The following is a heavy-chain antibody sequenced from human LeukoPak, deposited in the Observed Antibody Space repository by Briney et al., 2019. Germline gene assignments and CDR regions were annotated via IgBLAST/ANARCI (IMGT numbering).Heavy chain of an antibody. D-gene: IGHD2-2*02. Sequence: SVKVSCKASGGTFSSYAISWVRQAPGQGLEWMGGIIPIFGTANYAQKFQGRVTITADESTSTAYMELSSLRSEDTAVYYCARLYCSSTSCYSQHYYCYGMDVWGKGTTVTVSS. CDR3: ARLYCSSTSCYSQHYYCYGMDV. CDR2: IIPIFGTA. J-gene: IGHJ6*04. V-gene: IGHV1-69*13. CDR1: GGTFSSYA.